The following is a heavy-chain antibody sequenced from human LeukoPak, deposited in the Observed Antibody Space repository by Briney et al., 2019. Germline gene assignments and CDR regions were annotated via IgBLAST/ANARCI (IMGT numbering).Heavy chain of an antibody. CDR3: AKGRRSGSYYDLFDY. CDR2: ISGSDDNT. J-gene: IGHJ4*02. CDR1: GFTFNNYA. Sequence: PGGSLRLSCAASGFTFNNYAMSWVRQAPGKGLEWVSTISGSDDNTYYADSVKGRFTISRDNSKNTLYLQMNSLRAEDTAVYYCAKGRRSGSYYDLFDYWGQGTLVTVSS. V-gene: IGHV3-23*01. D-gene: IGHD1-26*01.